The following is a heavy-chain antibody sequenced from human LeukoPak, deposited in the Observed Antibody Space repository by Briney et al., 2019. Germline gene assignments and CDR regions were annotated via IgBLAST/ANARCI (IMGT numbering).Heavy chain of an antibody. J-gene: IGHJ6*02. D-gene: IGHD6-19*01. Sequence: PGGSLRLSCAASGFTFSSYSMNWVRQAPGKGLEWVSYISSSSSTIYYADSVKGRFTISRDNAKNSLYLQMNSLRAEDTAVYYCASSYSSGPYYYGMDVWGQGTTVTVSS. CDR2: ISSSSSTI. CDR3: ASSYSSGPYYYGMDV. V-gene: IGHV3-48*04. CDR1: GFTFSSYS.